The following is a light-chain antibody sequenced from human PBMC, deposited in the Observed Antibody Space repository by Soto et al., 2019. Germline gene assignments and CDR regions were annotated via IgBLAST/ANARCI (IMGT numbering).Light chain of an antibody. CDR2: GAS. CDR1: QSVSSN. Sequence: EIVMTQSPATLSVSPGERATLSCRASQSVSSNLAWYQQKPGQAPRLLIYGASTRATGIPARFSGSGSGTEFTLTIRSLQSEDFAVYYCQQYNNWPLWTFAQRTKLEIK. CDR3: QQYNNWPLWT. J-gene: IGKJ1*01. V-gene: IGKV3-15*01.